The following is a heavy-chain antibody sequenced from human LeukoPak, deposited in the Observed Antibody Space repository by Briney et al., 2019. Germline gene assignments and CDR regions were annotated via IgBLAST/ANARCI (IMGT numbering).Heavy chain of an antibody. Sequence: PGGSLRLSCAASGFTFSSYSMNWVRQAPGKGLEWVSSISSSSSYIYYADSVKGRFTISRDNAKNSLYLQMNSLRAEDTAVYYCARDVGGIAAAGNFDYWGQGTLVTVSS. D-gene: IGHD6-13*01. CDR3: ARDVGGIAAAGNFDY. V-gene: IGHV3-21*01. CDR2: ISSSSSYI. CDR1: GFTFSSYS. J-gene: IGHJ4*02.